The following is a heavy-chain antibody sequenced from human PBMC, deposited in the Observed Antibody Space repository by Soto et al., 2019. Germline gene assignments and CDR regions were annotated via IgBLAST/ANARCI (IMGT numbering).Heavy chain of an antibody. J-gene: IGHJ3*01. Sequence: EVQVVESGGDLVQPGGSLRLSCTASEFTFSSHWMHWVRQAPGKGLVWVARVKSDGTITTYEDSVKGRLTISRDNAKNTLYLQMTSLRVEDTAVYYCVREVTGKEILTGCYRTFDVWGQGTQVTVSS. CDR1: EFTFSSHW. CDR2: VKSDGTIT. CDR3: VREVTGKEILTGCYRTFDV. D-gene: IGHD3-9*01. V-gene: IGHV3-74*03.